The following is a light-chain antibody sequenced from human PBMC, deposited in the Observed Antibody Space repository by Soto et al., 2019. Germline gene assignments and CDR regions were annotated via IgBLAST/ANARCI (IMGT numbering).Light chain of an antibody. V-gene: IGLV2-14*01. CDR1: SSDVGGYNY. CDR3: SSYTSSSTPNRV. Sequence: QSALTQPASVSGSPGQSITISCTGTSSDVGGYNYVSWYQQHPGKAPKLMIYDVSNRPSGVSNRFSGSKSGNTASLTISGLQPEDEADYYCSSYTSSSTPNRVFGGGTQLTV. CDR2: DVS. J-gene: IGLJ3*02.